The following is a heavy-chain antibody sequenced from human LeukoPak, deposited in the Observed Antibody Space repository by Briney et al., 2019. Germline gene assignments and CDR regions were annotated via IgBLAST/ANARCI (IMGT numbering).Heavy chain of an antibody. CDR3: ARGFRYYGSGIDY. CDR2: ISSNGGST. CDR1: GFTFSEYS. Sequence: GGSLRLSCAASGFTFSEYSMHWVRQAPGKGLEYVSAISSNGGSTYYANSVKGRFTISRDDPKNTLDLQMGSLRPEDMAVYYCARGFRYYGSGIDYWGQGTLVTVSS. D-gene: IGHD3-10*01. J-gene: IGHJ4*02. V-gene: IGHV3-64*01.